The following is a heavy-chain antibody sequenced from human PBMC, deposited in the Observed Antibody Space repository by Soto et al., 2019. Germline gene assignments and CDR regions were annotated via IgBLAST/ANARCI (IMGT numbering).Heavy chain of an antibody. CDR3: ARASGESYPGSRVFDS. J-gene: IGHJ4*02. Sequence: PGGSLRLSCAASGFTFSSNAMSWVRQAPRKGLEWVSVITNTGGDTLYADSVKGRFTISRDNSKNTLYLQMNSLRAEDTAIYYCARASGESYPGSRVFDSWGQGTRVTVSS. V-gene: IGHV3-23*01. CDR1: GFTFSSNA. CDR2: ITNTGGDT. D-gene: IGHD3-10*01.